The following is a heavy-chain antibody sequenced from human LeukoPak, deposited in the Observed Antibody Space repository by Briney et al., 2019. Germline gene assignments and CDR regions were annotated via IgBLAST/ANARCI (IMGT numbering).Heavy chain of an antibody. CDR2: ISKDETNK. CDR3: AKDNPVLDS. CDR1: GFSFSTFG. Sequence: GGSLRLSCAASGFSFSTFGMHWVRQTPGKGLEWMSHISKDETNKYYADSVKGRFTISRDTSKNTLFLQMNSLRVGDTAVYYCAKDNPVLDSWGQGTLVTVSS. J-gene: IGHJ4*02. V-gene: IGHV3-30*18.